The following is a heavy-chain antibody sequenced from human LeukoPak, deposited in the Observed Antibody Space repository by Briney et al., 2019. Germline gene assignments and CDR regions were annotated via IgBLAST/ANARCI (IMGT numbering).Heavy chain of an antibody. D-gene: IGHD2/OR15-2a*01. CDR3: AKFSLSDVIRDIDY. CDR2: ISGSGGST. V-gene: IGHV3-23*01. Sequence: GGSLRLSCAASGFTFSSYAMSWVRQAPGKGLEWVSAISGSGGSTYYADSVKGRFTISRDNSKNTLYLQMNSLRAEDTAVYYFAKFSLSDVIRDIDYWGQGTLVTVSS. J-gene: IGHJ4*02. CDR1: GFTFSSYA.